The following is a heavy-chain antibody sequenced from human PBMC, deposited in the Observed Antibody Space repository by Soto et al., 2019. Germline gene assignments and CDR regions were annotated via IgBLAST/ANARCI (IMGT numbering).Heavy chain of an antibody. CDR2: ISYDGRDR. CDR3: AREFFHACQCDP. Sequence: PGGSLRLSCAASGFSFSSYAMHWVRQAPGKGLGLVTNISYDGRDRYEAGSGKGRFNISRDNSKNTLYLQMNSLRAEDTAVYYCAREFFHACQCDPRGQGSLVTVSS. V-gene: IGHV3-30-3*01. D-gene: IGHD6-19*01. J-gene: IGHJ5*02. CDR1: GFSFSSYA.